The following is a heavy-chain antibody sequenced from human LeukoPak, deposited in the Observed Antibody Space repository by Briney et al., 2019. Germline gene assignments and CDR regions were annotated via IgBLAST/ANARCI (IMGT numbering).Heavy chain of an antibody. D-gene: IGHD3-16*01. V-gene: IGHV1-46*01. Sequence: ASVKVSCKASGYTFTSYGISWVRQAPGQGLEWMGIINPSGGSTSYAQKFLGRVTMTRDMSTSTVYMELSSLRSEDTAVYYCARVIRSDAFDIWGQGTMVTVSS. CDR1: GYTFTSYG. J-gene: IGHJ3*02. CDR2: INPSGGST. CDR3: ARVIRSDAFDI.